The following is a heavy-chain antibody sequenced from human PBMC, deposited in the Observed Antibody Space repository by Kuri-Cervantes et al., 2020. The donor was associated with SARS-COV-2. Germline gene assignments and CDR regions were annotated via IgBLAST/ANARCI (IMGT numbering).Heavy chain of an antibody. Sequence: GESRKISGAASGFTFSSYDMHWVRQATGKGLEWVSAIGTAGGTYYPGSVKGRFTISRENAKNSLYLQMNSLRAGDTAVYYCARDGQYYYDSSGYYSDWYFDLWGRGTLVTVSS. CDR2: IGTAGGT. J-gene: IGHJ2*01. V-gene: IGHV3-13*04. D-gene: IGHD3-22*01. CDR1: GFTFSSYD. CDR3: ARDGQYYYDSSGYYSDWYFDL.